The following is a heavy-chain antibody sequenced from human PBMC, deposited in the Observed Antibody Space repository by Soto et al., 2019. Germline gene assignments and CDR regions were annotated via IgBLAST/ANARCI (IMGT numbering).Heavy chain of an antibody. CDR3: ARVDWNYACDY. CDR2: IYYSGST. V-gene: IGHV4-59*01. J-gene: IGHJ4*02. CDR1: GGSISSYY. D-gene: IGHD1-7*01. Sequence: SETLSLTCTVSGGSISSYYWSWIRQPPGKGLEWIGYIYYSGSTNYNPSLKSRVTISVDTSKNQFSLKLSSVTAADTAVYYCARVDWNYACDYWGQGTLVTVSS.